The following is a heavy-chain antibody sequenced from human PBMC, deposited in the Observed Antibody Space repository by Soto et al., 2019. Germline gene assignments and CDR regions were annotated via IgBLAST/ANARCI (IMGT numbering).Heavy chain of an antibody. V-gene: IGHV3-23*01. CDR2: ISGSGGST. CDR1: GFTFSSYA. D-gene: IGHD3-9*01. CDR3: AKSSKSSYSYYDILTGYYPPGY. J-gene: IGHJ4*02. Sequence: RLSCAASGFTFSSYAMSWVRQAPGKGLEWVSAISGSGGSTYYADSVKGRFTISRDNSKNTLYLQMNSLRAEDTAVYYCAKSSKSSYSYYDILTGYYPPGYWGQGTLVTVSS.